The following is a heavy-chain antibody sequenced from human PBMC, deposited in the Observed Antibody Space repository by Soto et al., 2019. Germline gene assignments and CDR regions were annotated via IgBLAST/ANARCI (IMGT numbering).Heavy chain of an antibody. CDR3: AKGQLKWELLTNFDY. D-gene: IGHD1-26*01. CDR2: ISYDGSNE. V-gene: IGHV3-30*18. J-gene: IGHJ4*02. CDR1: GFTFSSYG. Sequence: QVQLVESGGGVVQPGRSLRLSCAASGFTFSSYGMHWVRQAPGKGLEWVAVISYDGSNEYYADSVKGRFTISRDNSKNTLYLQMNSLRAEDTAVYYCAKGQLKWELLTNFDYWGQGTLVTVSS.